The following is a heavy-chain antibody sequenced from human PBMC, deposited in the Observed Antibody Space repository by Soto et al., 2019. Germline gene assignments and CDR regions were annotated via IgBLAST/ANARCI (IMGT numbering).Heavy chain of an antibody. J-gene: IGHJ4*02. V-gene: IGHV3-7*01. CDR1: AFTFSSDW. Sequence: GGSLRLSCAASAFTFSSDWMSWVRQTPGRGLEWVYKIKQDGSERYYVDSVKVRFTIYIDNTNNSLYLQMNSLIAEDTAVYFCARVAYGLGWIFDXWGQVSMVTVSX. CDR3: ARVAYGLGWIFDX. CDR2: IKQDGSER. D-gene: IGHD6-19*01.